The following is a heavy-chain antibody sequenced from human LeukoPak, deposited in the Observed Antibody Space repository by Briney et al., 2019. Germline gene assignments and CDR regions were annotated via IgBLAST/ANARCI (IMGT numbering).Heavy chain of an antibody. Sequence: TGGSLRLSCAASGFTFSSYGMHWVRQAPGKGLEWVAVIWYDGSNKYYADSVKGRFTISRDNSKNTLYLQMNSLRAEDTAVYYCARDRHSSSSFDYWGQGTLVTVSS. CDR2: IWYDGSNK. D-gene: IGHD6-6*01. J-gene: IGHJ4*02. CDR1: GFTFSSYG. V-gene: IGHV3-33*08. CDR3: ARDRHSSSSFDY.